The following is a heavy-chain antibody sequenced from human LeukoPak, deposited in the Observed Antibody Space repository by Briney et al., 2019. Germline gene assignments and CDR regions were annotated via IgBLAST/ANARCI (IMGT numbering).Heavy chain of an antibody. J-gene: IGHJ3*02. Sequence: SQTLSLTCGISGDSLSSNSAAGNWIRQSPSRGLECLERTYYRSKWFNAYAVSVKSRIIIDPDTSKNQFSLQLNSVTPEDTAVYYCARGGSGGRAFDIWGQGKMVTVSS. V-gene: IGHV6-1*01. D-gene: IGHD3-10*01. CDR1: GDSLSSNSAA. CDR3: ARGGSGGRAFDI. CDR2: TYYRSKWFN.